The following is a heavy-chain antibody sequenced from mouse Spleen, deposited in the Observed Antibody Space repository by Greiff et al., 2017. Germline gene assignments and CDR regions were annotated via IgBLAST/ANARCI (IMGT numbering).Heavy chain of an antibody. D-gene: IGHD1-1*01. J-gene: IGHJ1*01. Sequence: EVKVVESEGGLVQPGSSMKLSCTASGFTFSDYYMAWVRQVPEKGLEWVANINYDGSSTYYLDSLKSRFIISRDNAKNILYLQMSSLKSEDTATYYCARDSYYYGSYWYFDVWGAGTTVTVSS. CDR1: GFTFSDYY. V-gene: IGHV5-16*01. CDR2: INYDGSST. CDR3: ARDSYYYGSYWYFDV.